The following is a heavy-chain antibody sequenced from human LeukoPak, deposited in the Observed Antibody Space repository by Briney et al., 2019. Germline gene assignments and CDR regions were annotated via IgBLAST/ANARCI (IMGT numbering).Heavy chain of an antibody. CDR1: GFTFSDYA. Sequence: GGSLRLSCAASGFTFSDYAMNWVRQAPGKGLEWVSTISGSGGSTYYAGSVKGRFTISRDNSKNTLYLQMNSLRAEDTAVYYCAKELERGYSGYGDFDYWGQGTLVTVSS. CDR3: AKELERGYSGYGDFDY. CDR2: ISGSGGST. D-gene: IGHD5-12*01. J-gene: IGHJ4*02. V-gene: IGHV3-23*01.